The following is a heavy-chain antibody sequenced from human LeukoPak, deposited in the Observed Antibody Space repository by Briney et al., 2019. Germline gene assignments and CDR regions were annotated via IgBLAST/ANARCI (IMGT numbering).Heavy chain of an antibody. CDR1: GGSISSYY. J-gene: IGHJ5*02. CDR3: ARGAVAGGRWFDP. CDR2: IYYSGST. D-gene: IGHD6-19*01. Sequence: SETLSLTCTVSGGSISSYYWSWIRQPPGKGLEWIGYIYYSGSTNYNPSLKSRVTISVDPSKNQFSLKLSSVTAADTAVYYCARGAVAGGRWFDPWGQGTLVTVSS. V-gene: IGHV4-59*01.